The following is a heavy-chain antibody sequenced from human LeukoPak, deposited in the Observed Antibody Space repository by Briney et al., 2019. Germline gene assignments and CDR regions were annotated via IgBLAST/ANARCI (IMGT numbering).Heavy chain of an antibody. J-gene: IGHJ4*02. CDR3: ARDQGIAAAGTFDY. D-gene: IGHD6-13*01. CDR1: GGSISSGDYY. CDR2: IYYSGST. V-gene: IGHV4-30-4*01. Sequence: SETLSLICTVSGGSISSGDYYWSWIRQPPGKGLEWIGYIYYSGSTYYNPSLKSRVTISVDTSKNQFSLKLSSVTAADTAVYYCARDQGIAAAGTFDYWGQGTLVTVSS.